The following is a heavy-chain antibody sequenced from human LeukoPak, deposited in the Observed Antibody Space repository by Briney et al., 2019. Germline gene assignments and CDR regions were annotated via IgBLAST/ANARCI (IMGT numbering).Heavy chain of an antibody. D-gene: IGHD3-10*01. V-gene: IGHV3-7*01. J-gene: IGHJ3*02. CDR3: ARDYWRSGRLDDAFDI. CDR1: GFTFSSYW. CDR2: IKQDGSEK. Sequence: GGSLRLSCAASGFTFSSYWMSWVRQAPGKGLEWVVNIKQDGSEKYYVDSVKGRFTISRDNAKNSLYLQMNSLRAEDTAVYYCARDYWRSGRLDDAFDIWGQGTMVTVSS.